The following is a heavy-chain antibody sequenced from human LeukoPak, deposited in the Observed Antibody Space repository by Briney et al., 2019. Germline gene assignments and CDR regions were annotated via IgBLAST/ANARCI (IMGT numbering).Heavy chain of an antibody. J-gene: IGHJ4*02. D-gene: IGHD4-17*01. CDR3: AKGRATVTNPSRFDY. V-gene: IGHV3-30*18. CDR1: GFTFSSYG. Sequence: GRSLRLSCAASGFTFSSYGIHWVRQAPGKGLEWVAVISYDGSNKYYADSVKGRFTISRDNSKNTLYLQMNSLRAEDTAVYYCAKGRATVTNPSRFDYWGQGTLVTVSS. CDR2: ISYDGSNK.